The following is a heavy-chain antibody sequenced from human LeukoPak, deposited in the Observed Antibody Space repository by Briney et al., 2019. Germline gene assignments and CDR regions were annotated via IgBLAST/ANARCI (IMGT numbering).Heavy chain of an antibody. V-gene: IGHV1-2*02. D-gene: IGHD6-13*01. CDR3: ARVIAAALDY. CDR2: MNPNSGGT. J-gene: IGHJ4*02. CDR1: GYTFTSYD. Sequence: GASVKVSCKASGYTFTSYDINWVRQATGQGLEWMGWMNPNSGGTNYAQKFQGRVTMTRDTSISTAYMELSRLRSDDTAVYYCARVIAAALDYWGQGTLVTVSS.